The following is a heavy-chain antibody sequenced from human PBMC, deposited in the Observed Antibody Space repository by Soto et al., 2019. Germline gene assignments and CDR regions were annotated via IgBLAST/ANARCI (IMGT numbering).Heavy chain of an antibody. V-gene: IGHV3-11*01. CDR3: ARDLGYYESDGYFDY. CDR1: GFTISDYY. CDR2: ISSVGTAT. J-gene: IGHJ4*02. Sequence: GGSLRLSCEASGFTISDYYMSWIRQAPGKGLEWVSYISSVGTATYYADSVKGRFSISMDNAKNSLYLQMNSLRAEDTAVYYCARDLGYYESDGYFDYWGQGALVTVSS. D-gene: IGHD3-22*01.